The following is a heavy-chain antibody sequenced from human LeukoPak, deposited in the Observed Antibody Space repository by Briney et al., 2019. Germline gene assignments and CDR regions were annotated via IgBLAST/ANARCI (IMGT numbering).Heavy chain of an antibody. CDR2: IYPGDSDT. CDR1: GYSFTSYW. J-gene: IGHJ4*02. CDR3: ARRVGTQYYFDY. Sequence: GESLKISCKGSGYSFTSYWIAWVRQMPGKGLEWVGVIYPGDSDTRYSPSFQGQVTISADKSLSTAYLQWSSLKASDTAMYYCARRVGTQYYFDYWGQGTLVTVSS. V-gene: IGHV5-51*01. D-gene: IGHD7-27*01.